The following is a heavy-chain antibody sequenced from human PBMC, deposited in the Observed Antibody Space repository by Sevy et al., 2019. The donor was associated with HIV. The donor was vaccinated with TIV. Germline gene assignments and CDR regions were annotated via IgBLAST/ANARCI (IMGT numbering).Heavy chain of an antibody. Sequence: GESLKISCKGSGFRFSNYWIGWVRQMPGKGLEWMGIIYPGDSETRYGPSFQAQVTISADKSINTAYLQWSSLKASDSAMYFCASSSSAILRTIDYWGQGTLVTVSS. J-gene: IGHJ4*02. CDR3: ASSSSAILRTIDY. V-gene: IGHV5-51*01. CDR2: IYPGDSET. CDR1: GFRFSNYW. D-gene: IGHD3-9*01.